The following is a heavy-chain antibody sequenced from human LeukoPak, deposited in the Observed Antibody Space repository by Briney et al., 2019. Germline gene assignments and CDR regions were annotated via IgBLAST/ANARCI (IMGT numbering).Heavy chain of an antibody. Sequence: GGSLRLSCAASGFTFSSYGMHWVRQAPGKGLEWVAVTSYDGSNKYYADSVKGRFTISRDNSKNTLFLQMNSLRPEDTARYFCARVQGGGYRTADSGGQGTLVTVSA. D-gene: IGHD6-25*01. CDR1: GFTFSSYG. J-gene: IGHJ4*02. CDR2: TSYDGSNK. CDR3: ARVQGGGYRTADS. V-gene: IGHV3-30*03.